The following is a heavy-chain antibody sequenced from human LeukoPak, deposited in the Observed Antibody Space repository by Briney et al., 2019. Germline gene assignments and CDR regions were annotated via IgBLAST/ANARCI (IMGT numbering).Heavy chain of an antibody. D-gene: IGHD3-3*01. Sequence: GSSVKVSCKASGGTFSSYAISWVRQAPGQGLEWMGWISAYNGNTNYAQKLQGRVTMTTDTSTSTAYMELRSLRSDDTAVYYCARDSSPWLRFLEWSPDYWGQVTLVTVSS. V-gene: IGHV1-18*01. J-gene: IGHJ4*02. CDR3: ARDSSPWLRFLEWSPDY. CDR2: ISAYNGNT. CDR1: GGTFSSYA.